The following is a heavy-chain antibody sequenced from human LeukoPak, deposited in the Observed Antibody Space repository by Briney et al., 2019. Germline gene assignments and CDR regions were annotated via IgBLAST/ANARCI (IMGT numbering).Heavy chain of an antibody. J-gene: IGHJ5*02. CDR3: AKGTAAGRGINWFDP. V-gene: IGHV3-7*05. D-gene: IGHD6-13*01. CDR2: INEEGSEK. Sequence: GGSLRLSCAASGFTFSYYWMTWVRQAPGKGLEWVANINEEGSEKYYVDSVKGRFTISRDNAKNSLYLHMNSLRAEDTAVYYCAKGTAAGRGINWFDPWGQGTLVTVSS. CDR1: GFTFSYYW.